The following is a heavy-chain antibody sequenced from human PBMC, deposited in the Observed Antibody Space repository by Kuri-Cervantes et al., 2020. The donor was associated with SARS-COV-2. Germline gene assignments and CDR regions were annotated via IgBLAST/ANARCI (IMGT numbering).Heavy chain of an antibody. Sequence: GESLKILCAASGFTVDDYGRSWVRQAPGKELEWVSGINWNGGSTGYEDYVKGRFTISRDNSKNTLYLQMNSLRAEDTAVYYCAKDQHGIVVVVAAIDYWGQGTLVTVSS. V-gene: IGHV3-20*04. CDR2: INWNGGST. CDR3: AKDQHGIVVVVAAIDY. CDR1: GFTVDDYG. J-gene: IGHJ4*02. D-gene: IGHD2-15*01.